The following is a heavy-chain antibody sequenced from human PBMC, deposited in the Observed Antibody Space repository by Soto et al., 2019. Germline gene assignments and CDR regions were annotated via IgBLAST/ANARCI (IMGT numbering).Heavy chain of an antibody. CDR1: GFTFNSYS. V-gene: IGHV3-21*01. CDR2: ISSFSNYM. D-gene: IGHD6-13*01. CDR3: ARAGGYSRTPPNPREYDMNV. J-gene: IGHJ6*02. Sequence: PVGSLRLSCAVSGFTFNSYSMNWVRQAPGKGLEWVSSISSFSNYMYYTDSVKGRFTISRDNARNSLYLQMNSLRAEDTVVYYCARAGGYSRTPPNPREYDMNVWAQGTTVPVS.